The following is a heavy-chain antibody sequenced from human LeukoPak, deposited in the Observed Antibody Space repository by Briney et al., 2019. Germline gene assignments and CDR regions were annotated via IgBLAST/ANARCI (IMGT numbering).Heavy chain of an antibody. V-gene: IGHV3-7*01. CDR1: GFTFSSHW. Sequence: GGSLRLSCAASGFTFSSHWMTWVRQAPGKGLEWVANINRDGSEKNYVESVKGRFTISRDNAKNSLYLQMNSLRVEDTAVYYCARDRGSRLADPWGQGTLVTVSS. J-gene: IGHJ5*02. CDR2: INRDGSEK. CDR3: ARDRGSRLADP. D-gene: IGHD2-2*01.